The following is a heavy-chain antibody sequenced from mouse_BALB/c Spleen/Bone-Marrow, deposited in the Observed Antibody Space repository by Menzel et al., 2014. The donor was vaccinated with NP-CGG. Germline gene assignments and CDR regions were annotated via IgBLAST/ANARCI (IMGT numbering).Heavy chain of an antibody. Sequence: EVHLVESGGGLVQPGGSLKISSAASGFTFSSYGMSWVRQTPDKRLDLVATINSNGGSTYYPDSVKGRFTISRDNAKNTLHLQMSSLKSEDTAMYYCAIDNYHDYDGFAYWGQGTLVTVSA. CDR2: INSNGGST. V-gene: IGHV5-6-3*01. D-gene: IGHD2-4*01. J-gene: IGHJ3*01. CDR1: GFTFSSYG. CDR3: AIDNYHDYDGFAY.